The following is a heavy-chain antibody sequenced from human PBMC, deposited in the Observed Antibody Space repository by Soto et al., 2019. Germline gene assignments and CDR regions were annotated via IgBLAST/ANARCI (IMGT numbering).Heavy chain of an antibody. J-gene: IGHJ4*02. CDR2: ISDSGADT. CDR1: GFTFNNYA. D-gene: IGHD6-19*01. V-gene: IGHV3-23*01. Sequence: GGSLRLSCAASGFTFNNYAMSWVRQAPGKGLEWVSSISDSGADTYYPTSVKGRFTISRDNSKDTLYLQMTGLRTDDTALYYCAKGDRDSGWYFFDYWGQATLVTVSS. CDR3: AKGDRDSGWYFFDY.